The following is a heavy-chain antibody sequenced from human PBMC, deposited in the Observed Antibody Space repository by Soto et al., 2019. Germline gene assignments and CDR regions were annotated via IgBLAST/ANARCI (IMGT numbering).Heavy chain of an antibody. Sequence: SETLSLTCAVYGGSFSGYYWSWIRQPPGKGLEWIGEINHSGSTNYNPSLKSRVTISVDTSKNQFSLKLSSVTAADTAVYYCARGKLELQNYYYYYMDVWGKGTTVTVSS. CDR1: GGSFSGYY. CDR2: INHSGST. D-gene: IGHD1-7*01. V-gene: IGHV4-34*01. CDR3: ARGKLELQNYYYYYMDV. J-gene: IGHJ6*03.